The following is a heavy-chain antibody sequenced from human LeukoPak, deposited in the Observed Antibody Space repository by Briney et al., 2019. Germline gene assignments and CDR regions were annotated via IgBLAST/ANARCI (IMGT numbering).Heavy chain of an antibody. CDR3: ARDLLGTVTTWLYYYYGTDV. Sequence: ASVKVSCKASGYTFTGYYMHWVRQAPGQGLEWMGWINPNSGGTNYAQKFQGRVTMTRDTSISTAYMELSRLRSDDTAVYYCARDLLGTVTTWLYYYYGTDVWGQGTTVTVSS. J-gene: IGHJ6*02. D-gene: IGHD4-17*01. V-gene: IGHV1-2*02. CDR1: GYTFTGYY. CDR2: INPNSGGT.